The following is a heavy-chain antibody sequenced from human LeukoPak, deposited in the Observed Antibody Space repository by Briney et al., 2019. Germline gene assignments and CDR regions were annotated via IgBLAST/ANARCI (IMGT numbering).Heavy chain of an antibody. J-gene: IGHJ3*02. V-gene: IGHV1-18*01. Sequence: EASVKVSCKASGYTFTSYGISWVRQAPGQGLEWMGWISAYNGNTNYAQKLQGRVTMTTDTSTSTAYMELRSLRSDDTAVYYCARDLGDIVVVTAIEENAFDIWGQGTMVTVSS. CDR2: ISAYNGNT. CDR3: ARDLGDIVVVTAIEENAFDI. D-gene: IGHD2-21*02. CDR1: GYTFTSYG.